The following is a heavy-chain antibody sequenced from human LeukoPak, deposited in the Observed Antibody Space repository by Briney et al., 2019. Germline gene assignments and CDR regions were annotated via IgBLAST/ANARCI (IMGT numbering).Heavy chain of an antibody. CDR2: TYYRSTWYN. J-gene: IGHJ5*02. CDR1: GDSVSTASNA. V-gene: IGHV6-1*01. D-gene: IGHD2-2*01. Sequence: SQTLSLTCAISGDSVSTASNAWYWIRQSPSRGLEWLGRTYYRSTWYNDYAVSVRGRITVNPDTSKNQFSLHLNSVTPEDTAVYYCARRLTQYDCFDPWGQGILVTVSS. CDR3: ARRLTQYDCFDP.